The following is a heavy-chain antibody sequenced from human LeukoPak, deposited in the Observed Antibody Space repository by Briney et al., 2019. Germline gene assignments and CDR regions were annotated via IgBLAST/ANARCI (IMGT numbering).Heavy chain of an antibody. CDR3: ARGSITMVRGLARYVDL. Sequence: SETLSLTCAVYGGSFSGYYWSWIRQPPGKGLEWIGEINHSGSTNYNPSLKSRVTISVDTSKNQFSLKLSSVTAADTAVYYCARGSITMVRGLARYVDLWGRGTLVTVSS. J-gene: IGHJ2*01. CDR1: GGSFSGYY. CDR2: INHSGST. D-gene: IGHD3-10*01. V-gene: IGHV4-34*01.